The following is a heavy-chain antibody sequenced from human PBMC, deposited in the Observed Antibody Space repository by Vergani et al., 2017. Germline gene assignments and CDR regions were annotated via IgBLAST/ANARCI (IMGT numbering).Heavy chain of an antibody. Sequence: QLQLQESGPGLVKPSATLSLTCSVSGASIRSSNYYWGWIRQPPGKGLEWIASIYYSGSTYYNPSLKSGVTISVDTSKNQFSLKLSSVTAADPAVYFCARHSTVEWLVKLGWIDPWGQGILVTVSS. CDR3: ARHSTVEWLVKLGWIDP. CDR2: IYYSGST. J-gene: IGHJ5*02. CDR1: GASIRSSNYY. V-gene: IGHV4-39*01. D-gene: IGHD6-19*01.